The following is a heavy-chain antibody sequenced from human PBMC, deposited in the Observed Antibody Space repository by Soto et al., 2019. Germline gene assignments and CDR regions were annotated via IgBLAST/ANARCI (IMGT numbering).Heavy chain of an antibody. V-gene: IGHV3-9*01. CDR2: ISWNSGSR. CDR3: GRAIGRGIIRD. CDR1: GFTFDDYA. Sequence: EVQLVESGGGLVQPGRSLRLSCVASGFTFDDYAMHWVRQSPGKGLEWVSGISWNSGSRGYADSVKGRFTISRDNAKNSLYLQMNSLRAEDTAVYYCGRAIGRGIIRDWGQGTLVTVSS. D-gene: IGHD3-10*01. J-gene: IGHJ4*02.